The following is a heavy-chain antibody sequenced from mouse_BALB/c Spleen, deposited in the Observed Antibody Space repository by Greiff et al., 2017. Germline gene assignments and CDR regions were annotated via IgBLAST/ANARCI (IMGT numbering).Heavy chain of an antibody. CDR1: GFNIKDTY. D-gene: IGHD2-4*01. J-gene: IGHJ4*01. CDR3: ALLRPYAMDY. V-gene: IGHV14-3*02. CDR2: IDPANGNT. Sequence: EVQLVESGAELVKPGASVKLSCTASGFNIKDTYMHWVKQRPEQGLEWIGRIDPANGNTKYDPKFQGKATITADTSSNTAYLQLSSLTSEDTAVYYCALLRPYAMDYWGQGTSVTVSS.